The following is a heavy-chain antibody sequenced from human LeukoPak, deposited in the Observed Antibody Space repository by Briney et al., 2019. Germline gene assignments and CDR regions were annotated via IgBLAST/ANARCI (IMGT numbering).Heavy chain of an antibody. J-gene: IGHJ4*02. D-gene: IGHD6-13*01. CDR2: ISHTGSTM. Sequence: GGSLRLSCAASGFSFSIYSLNWVRQAPGKGLEWVSYISHTGSTMSYTDSVKGRFTISRDNAKNSLYLQMNSLRAEDTAVYYCARAYYSSSWFFDYWGQGTLVTVSS. CDR3: ARAYYSSSWFFDY. CDR1: GFSFSIYS. V-gene: IGHV3-48*04.